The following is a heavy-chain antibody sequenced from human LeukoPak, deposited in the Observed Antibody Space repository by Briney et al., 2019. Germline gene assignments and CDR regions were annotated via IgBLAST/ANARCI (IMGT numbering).Heavy chain of an antibody. CDR1: GYTFTSYD. Sequence: ASVKVSYKASGYTFTSYDINWVRQATGQGLEWMGWMNPNSGNTGYAQKFQGRVTMTRNTSISTAYMELSSLRSEDTAVYYCARAPGGYDFWTDWGQGTLVTVSS. CDR3: ARAPGGYDFWTD. D-gene: IGHD3/OR15-3a*01. CDR2: MNPNSGNT. V-gene: IGHV1-8*01. J-gene: IGHJ4*02.